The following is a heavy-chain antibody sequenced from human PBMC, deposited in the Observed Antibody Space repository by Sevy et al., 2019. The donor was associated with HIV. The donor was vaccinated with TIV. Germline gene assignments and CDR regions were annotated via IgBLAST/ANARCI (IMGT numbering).Heavy chain of an antibody. Sequence: ASVKVSCKASGGTFSSYGISWVRQAPGQGLECMGGIFPILGTVNYAQKFQGRVTITADESTKTAYMELSSLRSEDTAVYYCARGWGNGWYYFDYWGQETLVTVSS. V-gene: IGHV1-69*13. CDR3: ARGWGNGWYYFDY. CDR1: GGTFSSYG. CDR2: IFPILGTV. D-gene: IGHD6-19*01. J-gene: IGHJ4*02.